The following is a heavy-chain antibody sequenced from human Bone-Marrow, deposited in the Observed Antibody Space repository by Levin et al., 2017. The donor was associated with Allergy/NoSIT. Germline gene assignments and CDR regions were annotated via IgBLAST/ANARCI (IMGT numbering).Heavy chain of an antibody. CDR3: AKNGGEPDY. V-gene: IGHV3-23*01. J-gene: IGHJ4*02. CDR2: IRSSGGDT. D-gene: IGHD3-16*01. CDR1: GFTFSNYG. Sequence: GASVKVSCAASGFTFSNYGMTWVRQAPGRGLEWVSSIRSSGGDTYYADSVKGRFTISRDNFKNTVYLQMTGLRAEDTAIYYCAKNGGEPDYWGQGTLVTVSS.